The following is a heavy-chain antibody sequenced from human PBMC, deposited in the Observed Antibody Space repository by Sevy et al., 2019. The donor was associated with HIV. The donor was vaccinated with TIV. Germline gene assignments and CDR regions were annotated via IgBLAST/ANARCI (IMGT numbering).Heavy chain of an antibody. CDR3: ARAPPVRSGDDSHNWFDA. CDR2: IDYTGST. D-gene: IGHD5-12*01. V-gene: IGHV4-59*01. CDR1: GGSISTYY. Sequence: WETLSLTCTVSGGSISTYYWSWIRQPPGKGLEYIGYIDYTGSTNYNPSLKSRVTISVDTSKNQFSLKLRYVTAVDTAVYYCARAPPVRSGDDSHNWFDAWGQGTLVTVSS. J-gene: IGHJ5*02.